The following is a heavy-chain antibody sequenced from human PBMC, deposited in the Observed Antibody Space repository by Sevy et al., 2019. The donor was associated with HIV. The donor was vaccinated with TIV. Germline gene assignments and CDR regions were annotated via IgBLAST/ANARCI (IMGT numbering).Heavy chain of an antibody. D-gene: IGHD6-19*01. V-gene: IGHV1-18*01. Sequence: ASVKVSCKASGYTFSTYGISWVRQAPGQGLEWMGWISAYNGNTNYAQTLQGRVTMTTDTSTSTAYMDLRSLRSDDTAVYYCARDGKDPGWGMDVWGQGTTVTVSS. J-gene: IGHJ6*02. CDR2: ISAYNGNT. CDR1: GYTFSTYG. CDR3: ARDGKDPGWGMDV.